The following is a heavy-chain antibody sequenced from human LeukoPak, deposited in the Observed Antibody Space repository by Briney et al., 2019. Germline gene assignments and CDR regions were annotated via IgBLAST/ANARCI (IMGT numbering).Heavy chain of an antibody. J-gene: IGHJ4*02. CDR2: INPNSGGT. Sequence: ASVKVSCKASGYTFTGYYMHWVRQAPGQGLEWMGWINPNSGGTNYAQKFQGRVTMTRDTSISTAYMELSRLRSDDTAVYYCARDGFKVAAAGRIVDYWGQGTLVTVSS. V-gene: IGHV1-2*02. CDR1: GYTFTGYY. CDR3: ARDGFKVAAAGRIVDY. D-gene: IGHD6-13*01.